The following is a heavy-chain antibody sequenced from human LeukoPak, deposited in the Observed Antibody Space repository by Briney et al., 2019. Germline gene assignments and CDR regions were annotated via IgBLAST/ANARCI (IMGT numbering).Heavy chain of an antibody. J-gene: IGHJ4*02. CDR3: ARGGYSYGYIDY. CDR2: INHSGST. D-gene: IGHD5-18*01. V-gene: IGHV4-34*01. CDR1: GVSFSGYY. Sequence: SETLSLTCAVYGVSFSGYYWSWIRQPPGKGLEWLGEINHSGSTNYNPSLKSRVTISVDTSKNQFSLKLSSVTAADTAVYYCARGGYSYGYIDYWGQGTLVTVSS.